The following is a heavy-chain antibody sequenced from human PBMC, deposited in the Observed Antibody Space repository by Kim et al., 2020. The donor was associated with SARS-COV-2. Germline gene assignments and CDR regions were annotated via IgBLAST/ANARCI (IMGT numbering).Heavy chain of an antibody. V-gene: IGHV3-74*01. D-gene: IGHD3-10*01. Sequence: DSVKGRFTISRDNAKNTLYLQTNSLRAEDTAVYYCARGGNYYGRSTTFDPWGQGTLVTVSS. J-gene: IGHJ5*02. CDR3: ARGGNYYGRSTTFDP.